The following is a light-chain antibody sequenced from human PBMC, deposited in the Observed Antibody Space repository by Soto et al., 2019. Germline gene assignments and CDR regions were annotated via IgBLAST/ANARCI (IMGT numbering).Light chain of an antibody. CDR2: GAS. J-gene: IGKJ1*01. CDR3: QQYGSLSWT. V-gene: IGKV3-20*01. Sequence: EIVLTQSPGTLSLSPGERATLSCRASQNVVTNYLAWYQQKPGQAPRIIIFGASGRATGIPDRFSGSGSGTDFTLTISRLEPEDFAMYYCQQYGSLSWTFGQGTKVDIK. CDR1: QNVVTNY.